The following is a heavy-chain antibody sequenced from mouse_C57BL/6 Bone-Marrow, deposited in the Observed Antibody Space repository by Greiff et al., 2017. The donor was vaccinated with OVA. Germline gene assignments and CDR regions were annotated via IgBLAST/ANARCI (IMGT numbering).Heavy chain of an antibody. D-gene: IGHD2-2*01. J-gene: IGHJ2*01. CDR3: ARHLLWLRQYYFDD. V-gene: IGHV5-9*01. Sequence: EVKLVESGGGLVKPGGSLKLSYAASGFTFSSYTMSWVRQTPEKRLEWVATISGGGGDTYYPDSVKGRFTIDGDNAKNTLYLQMSTLWSEDTPLYYCARHLLWLRQYYFDDWGQGTTLTVSS. CDR1: GFTFSSYT. CDR2: ISGGGGDT.